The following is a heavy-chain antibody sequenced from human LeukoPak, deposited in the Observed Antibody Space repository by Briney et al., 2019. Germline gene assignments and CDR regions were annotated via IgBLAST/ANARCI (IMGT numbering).Heavy chain of an antibody. J-gene: IGHJ4*02. Sequence: ASVKVSCKASGYTCTSYGISWVRQATGQGLEWMGWISAYNGNTNYAQKLQGRVTMTTDTSTSTAYMELRSLRSDDTAVYYCARGITMVRGVIMLYYFDYWGQGTLVTVSS. CDR3: ARGITMVRGVIMLYYFDY. D-gene: IGHD3-10*01. V-gene: IGHV1-18*01. CDR2: ISAYNGNT. CDR1: GYTCTSYG.